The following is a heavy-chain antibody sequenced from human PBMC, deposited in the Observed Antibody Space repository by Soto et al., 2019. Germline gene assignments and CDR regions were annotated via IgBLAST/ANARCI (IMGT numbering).Heavy chain of an antibody. CDR3: ARRRLDCSGTNCLPLGPMDV. D-gene: IGHD2-2*01. Sequence: GGTLRLSCAAPGFTFSSYSMTCVRQALEKGLEWVSYISSSSSTIYYADSVKGRFTISRDNSKNTLYLQMNSLRAEDTAAYYCARRRLDCSGTNCLPLGPMDVWGQGTTVTVSS. CDR1: GFTFSSYS. CDR2: ISSSSSTI. J-gene: IGHJ6*02. V-gene: IGHV3-48*01.